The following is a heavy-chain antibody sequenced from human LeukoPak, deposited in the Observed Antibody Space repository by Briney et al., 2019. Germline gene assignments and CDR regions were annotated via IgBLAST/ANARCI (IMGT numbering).Heavy chain of an antibody. CDR2: IYYSGST. D-gene: IGHD2-15*01. Sequence: SETLSLICTVSGASINSGDYYWGWIRQPPGKGLEWIGSIYYSGSTYYNPSLKSRVTVSGDTSKNQFSLKLSSVTAADTAVYYCARGGNCSGGTCYSDRGWFDPWGQGTLVTVSS. CDR3: ARGGNCSGGTCYSDRGWFDP. J-gene: IGHJ5*02. CDR1: GASINSGDYY. V-gene: IGHV4-39*07.